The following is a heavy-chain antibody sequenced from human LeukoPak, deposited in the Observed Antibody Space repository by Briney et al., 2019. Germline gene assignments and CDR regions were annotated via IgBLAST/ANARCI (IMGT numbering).Heavy chain of an antibody. Sequence: SETLSLTCAVYGGSFSGYYWSWIRQPPGKGLEWIGEINHSGSTNYNPSLKSRVTISVDTSKNQFSLKLSSVTAAATAVYYCARVIPDPVLRYFDWLYGRGWFDPWGQGTLVTVSS. J-gene: IGHJ5*02. V-gene: IGHV4-34*01. CDR1: GGSFSGYY. CDR3: ARVIPDPVLRYFDWLYGRGWFDP. D-gene: IGHD3-9*01. CDR2: INHSGST.